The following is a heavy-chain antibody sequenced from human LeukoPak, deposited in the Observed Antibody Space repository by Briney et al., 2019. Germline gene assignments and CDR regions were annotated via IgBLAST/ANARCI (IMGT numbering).Heavy chain of an antibody. Sequence: PGGSLRLSCAASGFTFSSYWMSWVRQAPGKGLEWVANIKQDGSEKYYVDSVKGRFTISRDNAKNSLYLQMNSLRAEDTAVYYCARRRYVYYYDSSGLSGYYFDYWGQGTLVTVSS. CDR1: GFTFSSYW. D-gene: IGHD3-22*01. J-gene: IGHJ4*02. V-gene: IGHV3-7*01. CDR2: IKQDGSEK. CDR3: ARRRYVYYYDSSGLSGYYFDY.